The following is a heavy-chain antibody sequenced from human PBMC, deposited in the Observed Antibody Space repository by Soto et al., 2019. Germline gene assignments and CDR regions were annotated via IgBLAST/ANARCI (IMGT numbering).Heavy chain of an antibody. V-gene: IGHV3-23*01. D-gene: IGHD3-16*01. CDR1: GLTLSGNA. J-gene: IGHJ4*02. CDR3: AKAFGSGPSY. Sequence: LILSYAASGLTLSGNAMRWGRQAPGKGLEWVSSITDSGASTYYGDSVKGRCTISRDNSKNTLYLQMDSLRVEDTAGYYCAKAFGSGPSYWGQGTLVTVSS. CDR2: ITDSGAST.